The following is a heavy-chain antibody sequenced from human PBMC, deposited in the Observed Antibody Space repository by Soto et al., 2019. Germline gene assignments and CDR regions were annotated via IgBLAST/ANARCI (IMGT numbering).Heavy chain of an antibody. CDR3: AAFRATPGTNWFDP. CDR1: GGSISSYY. CDR2: IYYGGSA. J-gene: IGHJ5*02. Sequence: SETLSLTCTVSGGSISSYYWNWIRQPPGKGLEWIGYIYYGGSANYNPSLDSRVTISVDTSKNQFSLKLSSVTAADTAVYFCAAFRATPGTNWFDPWGQGILVTVSS. D-gene: IGHD6-13*01. V-gene: IGHV4-59*01.